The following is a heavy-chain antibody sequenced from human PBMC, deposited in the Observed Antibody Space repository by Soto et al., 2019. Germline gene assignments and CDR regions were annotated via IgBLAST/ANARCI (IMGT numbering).Heavy chain of an antibody. CDR3: AKESASVERYYFDY. J-gene: IGHJ4*02. Sequence: QVQLVESGGGVVQPGRSLRLSCAASGFTFSSYGMHWVRQAPGKGLEWVAVISYDGSNKYYADSVKGRFTISRDNSKNTLYLQMNSLRAEDMAVYYCAKESASVERYYFDYWGQGTLVTVSS. V-gene: IGHV3-30*18. CDR1: GFTFSSYG. D-gene: IGHD6-13*01. CDR2: ISYDGSNK.